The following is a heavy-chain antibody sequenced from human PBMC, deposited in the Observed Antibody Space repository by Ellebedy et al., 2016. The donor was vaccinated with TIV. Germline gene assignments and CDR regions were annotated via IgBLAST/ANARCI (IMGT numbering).Heavy chain of an antibody. V-gene: IGHV3-30*03. CDR3: ARDRARTYTDF. Sequence: PGGSLRLSCAASEFTFSNHGMHWVRQAPGKGLEWVAVISNDGRTIYYADSVKGRFTISRDNSKSTLYLQMSSLRAEDTAVYYCARDRARTYTDFWGQGTLVTVSS. CDR2: ISNDGRTI. J-gene: IGHJ4*02. CDR1: EFTFSNHG. D-gene: IGHD2-2*02.